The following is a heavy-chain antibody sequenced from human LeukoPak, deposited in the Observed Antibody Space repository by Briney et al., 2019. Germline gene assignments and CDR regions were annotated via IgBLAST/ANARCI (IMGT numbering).Heavy chain of an antibody. V-gene: IGHV1-46*01. J-gene: IGHJ4*02. Sequence: ASVKVSCKASGYTFTSYYMHWVRQAPGQGLEWMGIINPSGGSTSYAQKFQGRVTMTRDTSTSTVYMELSSLRSEDTAVYYCARSEQVVDYYGSGSYLDYWGQGTLVTVSS. CDR1: GYTFTSYY. CDR2: INPSGGST. CDR3: ARSEQVVDYYGSGSYLDY. D-gene: IGHD3-10*01.